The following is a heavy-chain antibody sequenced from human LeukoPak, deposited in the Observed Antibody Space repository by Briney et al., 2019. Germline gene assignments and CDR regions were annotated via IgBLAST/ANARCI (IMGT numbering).Heavy chain of an antibody. J-gene: IGHJ4*02. D-gene: IGHD3-10*01. V-gene: IGHV3-73*01. CDR1: GFTFSGSA. CDR2: IRSKANSYAT. CDR3: TRRGSGSFLFDY. Sequence: GGSLRLSCAASGFTFSGSAMHWVRQASGKGLEWVGRIRSKANSYATAYAASVKGRFTISRDDSKNTAYLQMNSLKTEDTAVYYCTRRGSGSFLFDYWGQGTLVTVSS.